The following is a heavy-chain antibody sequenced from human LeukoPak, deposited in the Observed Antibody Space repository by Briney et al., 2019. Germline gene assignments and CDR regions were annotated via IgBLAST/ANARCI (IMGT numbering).Heavy chain of an antibody. V-gene: IGHV3-74*01. CDR2: ISSDGSST. D-gene: IGHD4-23*01. CDR1: GFTFSNYW. J-gene: IGHJ4*02. Sequence: GGSLRLSCAASGFTFSNYWMFWVRQVPGEGLVWVSRISSDGSSTTYADSVKGRFTISRDNAKNTLYLQMNSLRAEDTAVYYCASRISSGNYFFDYWGQGTLVTVSS. CDR3: ASRISSGNYFFDY.